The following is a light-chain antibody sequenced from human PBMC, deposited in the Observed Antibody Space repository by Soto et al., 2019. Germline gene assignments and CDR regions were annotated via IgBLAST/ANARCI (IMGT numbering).Light chain of an antibody. Sequence: VLTPSPAILALSPGNRATLSCRASQSVSSSYLGWYQHKPGQAPRLLIHGASSRVTGIPDRFSGSGSGTDFTLTITRLEPEDFAVYYCQQYQSLTFGGGTKVDIK. V-gene: IGKV3-20*01. J-gene: IGKJ4*01. CDR3: QQYQSLT. CDR1: QSVSSSY. CDR2: GAS.